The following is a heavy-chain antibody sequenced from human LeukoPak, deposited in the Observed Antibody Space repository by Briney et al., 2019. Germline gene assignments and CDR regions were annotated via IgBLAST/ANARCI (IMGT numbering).Heavy chain of an antibody. D-gene: IGHD3-9*01. V-gene: IGHV1-69*05. Sequence: SVEVSCKASGGTFSSYAINWVRQAPGQGLEWMGGFIPIFGTANYAQKFQGRVTITTDESTSTAYMELSSLRSEDTAVYYCAREKPYDILTGYNPLGYWGQGTLVTVSS. CDR3: AREKPYDILTGYNPLGY. CDR1: GGTFSSYA. CDR2: FIPIFGTA. J-gene: IGHJ4*02.